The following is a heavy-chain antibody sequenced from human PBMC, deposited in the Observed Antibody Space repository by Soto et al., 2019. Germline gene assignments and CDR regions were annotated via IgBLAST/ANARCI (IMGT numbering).Heavy chain of an antibody. D-gene: IGHD3-3*01. V-gene: IGHV1-2*04. Sequence: ASVKVSRKASGYTFTGYYMHWVRQAPGQGLEWMGWINPNSGGTNYAQKFQGWVTMARDTSISTAYMELSRLRSDDTAVYYCARGTAGDFWSGYYSSTYMDVWGKGTTVTVSS. CDR1: GYTFTGYY. J-gene: IGHJ6*03. CDR2: INPNSGGT. CDR3: ARGTAGDFWSGYYSSTYMDV.